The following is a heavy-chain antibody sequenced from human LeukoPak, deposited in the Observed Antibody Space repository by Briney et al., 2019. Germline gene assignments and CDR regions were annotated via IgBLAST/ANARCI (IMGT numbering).Heavy chain of an antibody. V-gene: IGHV4-59*08. CDR3: ARLDHLMATVTTPLDY. CDR2: IYYSGST. J-gene: IGHJ4*02. CDR1: GGSISSYY. Sequence: SETLSLTCTVSGGSISSYYWSWIRQPPGKGLEWIGYIYYSGSTNYNPSLKSRVTISVDTSKNQFSLKLSSVTAADTAVYYCARLDHLMATVTTPLDYWGQGTLVTVSS. D-gene: IGHD4-17*01.